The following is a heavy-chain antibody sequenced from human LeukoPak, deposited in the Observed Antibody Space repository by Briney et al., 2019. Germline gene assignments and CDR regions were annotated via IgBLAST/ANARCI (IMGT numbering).Heavy chain of an antibody. J-gene: IGHJ4*02. CDR3: ARSARIAARPQNFDY. CDR2: INHSGST. CDR1: GGSFSGYY. V-gene: IGHV4-34*01. Sequence: SETLSLTCAVYGGSFSGYYWSGIRQPPGKGLEWIGEINHSGSTNYNPSLKSRVTISVDTSKNQFSLKLSSVTAADTAVYFCARSARIAARPQNFDYWGQGTLVPVSS. D-gene: IGHD6-6*01.